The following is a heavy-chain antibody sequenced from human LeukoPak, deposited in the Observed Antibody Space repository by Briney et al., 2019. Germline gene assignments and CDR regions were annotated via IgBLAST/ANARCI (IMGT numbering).Heavy chain of an antibody. D-gene: IGHD3-22*01. CDR1: GFTFSSNG. J-gene: IGHJ4*02. V-gene: IGHV3-23*01. CDR2: ISGSGGST. Sequence: GGTLRLSCAASGFTFSSNGMSWVRQAPGKGLEWVSAISGSGGSTYYADSVKGRFTISRDNSKNTLYLQMNSLRAEDTAVYYCAKDEFHYYDSSGYYYPDYWGQGTLVTVSS. CDR3: AKDEFHYYDSSGYYYPDY.